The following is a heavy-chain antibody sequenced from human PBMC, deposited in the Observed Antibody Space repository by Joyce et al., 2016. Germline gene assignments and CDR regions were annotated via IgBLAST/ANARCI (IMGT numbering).Heavy chain of an antibody. J-gene: IGHJ4*02. Sequence: QVQLQQWGAGLLKPSETLSLTCGVNDGPFRGFLWTWVRQPPGEGLQWIGDVNTSGATNYNPSLKSRVTISVDTSKNQFSLTLTSITAADTAMYYCARSQWLAPLMYWGQGSLVAVSS. CDR1: DGPFRGFL. CDR2: VNTSGAT. V-gene: IGHV4-34*02. D-gene: IGHD6-19*01. CDR3: ARSQWLAPLMY.